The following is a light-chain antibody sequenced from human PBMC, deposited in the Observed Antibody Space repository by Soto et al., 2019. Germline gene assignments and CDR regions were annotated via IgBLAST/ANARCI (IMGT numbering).Light chain of an antibody. J-gene: IGLJ2*01. CDR1: YSDLGSYND. CDR2: DVS. V-gene: IGLV2-11*01. Sequence: QSALTQPRSVSGSPGQSVTISCTGTYSDLGSYNDVSWYQHHPAKAPRLMIFDVSQRPSGVPERFSGSKSGNTASLTISGLQTEDEADYSCCSYVRAYRLMIFGEGTKLTVL. CDR3: CSYVRAYRLMI.